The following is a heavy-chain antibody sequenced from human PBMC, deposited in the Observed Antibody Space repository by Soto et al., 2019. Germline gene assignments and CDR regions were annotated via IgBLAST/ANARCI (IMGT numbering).Heavy chain of an antibody. CDR3: ARIAAAGTFDSNYYYGMDV. CDR1: GFTFSSYW. CDR2: INSDGSST. D-gene: IGHD6-13*01. V-gene: IGHV3-74*01. Sequence: EVQLVESGGGLVQPGGSLRLSCAASGFTFSSYWMHWVRQAPGKGLVWVSRINSDGSSTSYADSVKGRFTISRDNAKNTLYLQMNSLRAEDTAVYYCARIAAAGTFDSNYYYGMDVWGQGTTVTVSS. J-gene: IGHJ6*02.